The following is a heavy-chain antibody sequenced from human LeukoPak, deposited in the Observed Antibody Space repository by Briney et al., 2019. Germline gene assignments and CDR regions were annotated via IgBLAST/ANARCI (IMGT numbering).Heavy chain of an antibody. Sequence: PGGSLRLSCAASGFTFSNYWMTWVRQAPGKGLEWVASIKFDGSEKYYVDSVKGRFTISRDNAKNSLYLQMNSLRAEDTALYYCARDSEWLRSEGFDYWGQGTLVTVSS. CDR1: GFTFSNYW. J-gene: IGHJ4*02. D-gene: IGHD5-12*01. V-gene: IGHV3-7*01. CDR3: ARDSEWLRSEGFDY. CDR2: IKFDGSEK.